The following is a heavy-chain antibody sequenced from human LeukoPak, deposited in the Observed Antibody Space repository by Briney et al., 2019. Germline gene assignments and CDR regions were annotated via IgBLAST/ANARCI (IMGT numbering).Heavy chain of an antibody. CDR3: AGSEGRYDFWSGYYTGTPHNWFDP. CDR2: IYTSGST. V-gene: IGHV4-4*07. D-gene: IGHD3-3*01. Sequence: PSETLSLTCTVSGGSISSYYWSWIRQPAGKGLEWIGRIYTSGSTNYNPSLKSRVTMSVDTSKNQFSLKLSSVTAADTAVYYCAGSEGRYDFWSGYYTGTPHNWFDPWGQGTLVTVSS. J-gene: IGHJ5*02. CDR1: GGSISSYY.